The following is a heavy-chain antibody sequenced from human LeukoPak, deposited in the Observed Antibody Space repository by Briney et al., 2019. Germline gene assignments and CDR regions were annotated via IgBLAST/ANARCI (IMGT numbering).Heavy chain of an antibody. CDR3: AKDMGEDGSYYLDY. Sequence: QPGGSLRLSCAASGFTFSSYAMSWVRQAPGKGLEWVSAISGSGGRTYYAGSVKGRFTVSRDTSKNTLYLQMNGLRAEDTALYYCAKDMGEDGSYYLDYWGQGTLVTVSS. J-gene: IGHJ4*02. CDR2: ISGSGGRT. CDR1: GFTFSSYA. D-gene: IGHD1-26*01. V-gene: IGHV3-23*01.